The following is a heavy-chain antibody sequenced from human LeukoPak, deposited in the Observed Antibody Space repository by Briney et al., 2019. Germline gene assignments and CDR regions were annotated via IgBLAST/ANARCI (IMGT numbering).Heavy chain of an antibody. V-gene: IGHV4-61*02. Sequence: KPSQTLSLTCTVSGGSISSGSYYWSWIRQPAGKGLEWIGRIYTSGSTNYNPSLKSRVTISVDTSKNQFSLKLSSVTAADTAVYYCAREGTYSGSSTWFDPWGQGTLVTVSS. J-gene: IGHJ5*02. D-gene: IGHD1-26*01. CDR1: GGSISSGSYY. CDR2: IYTSGST. CDR3: AREGTYSGSSTWFDP.